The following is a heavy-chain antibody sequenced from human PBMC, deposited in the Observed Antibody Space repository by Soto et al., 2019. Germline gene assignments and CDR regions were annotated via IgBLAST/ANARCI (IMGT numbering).Heavy chain of an antibody. CDR3: ARLPQEYNYYGMDV. D-gene: IGHD1-1*01. CDR1: GGSIVTGSYY. V-gene: IGHV4-39*01. CDR2: IYYSGNT. Sequence: LSLTCTVSGGSIVTGSYYWGWIRQPPGKGLEWLGHIYYSGNTYYPPSLKSRVTISVDTSKNQFSLRLSSVTAADTAVYYCARLPQEYNYYGMDVWGQGTTVTVSS. J-gene: IGHJ6*02.